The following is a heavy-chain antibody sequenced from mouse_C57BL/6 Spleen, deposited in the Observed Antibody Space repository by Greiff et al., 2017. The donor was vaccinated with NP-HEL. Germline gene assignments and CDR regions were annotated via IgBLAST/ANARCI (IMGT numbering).Heavy chain of an antibody. CDR3: ARDGSSPLDY. CDR1: GYTFTSYW. V-gene: IGHV1-64*01. Sequence: VKLQQPGAELVKPGASVKLSCKASGYTFTSYWMHWVKQRPGQGLEWIGMIHPNSGSTNYNEKFKSKATLTVDKSSSTAYMQLRSLTSEDSAVYYCARDGSSPLDYWGQGTSVTVSS. CDR2: IHPNSGST. D-gene: IGHD1-1*01. J-gene: IGHJ4*01.